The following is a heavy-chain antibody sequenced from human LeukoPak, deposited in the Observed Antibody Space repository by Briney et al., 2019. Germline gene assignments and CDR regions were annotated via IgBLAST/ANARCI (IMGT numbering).Heavy chain of an antibody. CDR3: AKGRGTVRGSLRFLEWLPRNNWFDP. Sequence: GGSLRLSCAASGFTFSSYAMSWVRQAPGKGLEWVSSISGSGNRTYYADSVKGRFTISRDNSKNTLFLQMNSLRAEDTAVYYCAKGRGTVRGSLRFLEWLPRNNWFDPWGQGTLVTVSS. D-gene: IGHD3-3*01. CDR1: GFTFSSYA. V-gene: IGHV3-23*01. J-gene: IGHJ5*02. CDR2: ISGSGNRT.